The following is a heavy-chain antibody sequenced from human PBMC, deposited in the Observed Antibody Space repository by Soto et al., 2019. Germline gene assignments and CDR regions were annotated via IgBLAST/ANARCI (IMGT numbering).Heavy chain of an antibody. CDR1: GFTISNYA. D-gene: IGHD6-19*01. CDR2: INLSGGST. V-gene: IGHV3-23*01. J-gene: IGHJ4*02. Sequence: GGSLRLSCAASGFTISNYAMSWVRQAPGKGLEWVSLINLSGGSTYYADSVKGRFTISRDNSKNTLYLQMNSLRVEDRAVYYCVKAIGSGWPYYVDFWGQGTLVTVSS. CDR3: VKAIGSGWPYYVDF.